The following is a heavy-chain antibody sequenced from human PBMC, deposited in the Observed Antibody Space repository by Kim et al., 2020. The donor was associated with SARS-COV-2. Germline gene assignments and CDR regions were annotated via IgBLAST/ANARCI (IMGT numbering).Heavy chain of an antibody. Sequence: SGPTLVKPTHTLTLTCTFSGFSLSTSGVGVGWIRQPPGKALEWLALIYWDDDKRYSPSLKSRLTITKDTSKNQVVLTMTNMDPVDTATYYCAHGGRSGWYWKDWFDPWGQGTLVTVSS. D-gene: IGHD6-19*01. CDR1: GFSLSTSGVG. J-gene: IGHJ5*02. CDR2: IYWDDDK. V-gene: IGHV2-5*02. CDR3: AHGGRSGWYWKDWFDP.